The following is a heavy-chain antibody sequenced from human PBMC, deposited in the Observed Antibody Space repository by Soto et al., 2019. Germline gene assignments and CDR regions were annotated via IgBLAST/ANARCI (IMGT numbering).Heavy chain of an antibody. J-gene: IGHJ4*02. CDR3: ARFDYGDYYYFDY. CDR1: GGSISSCGYS. CDR2: IYHSGST. D-gene: IGHD4-17*01. Sequence: SETLSLTCAVSGGSISSCGYSWSWIRHPPGKGLEWIGYIYHSGSTYYNPSLKSRVTISVDSSKNQFSLKLTSVTAADTAVYYCARFDYGDYYYFDYWGQGTLVTVSS. V-gene: IGHV4-30-2*01.